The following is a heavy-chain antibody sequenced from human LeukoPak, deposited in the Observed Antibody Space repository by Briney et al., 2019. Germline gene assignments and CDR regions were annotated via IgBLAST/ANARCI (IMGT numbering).Heavy chain of an antibody. D-gene: IGHD5-24*01. CDR1: GGSFSSSSYY. V-gene: IGHV4-39*01. J-gene: IGHJ3*02. Sequence: PSETLSLTCTVSGGSFSSSSYYWGWIRQPPGKGLEWIGSMYYSGSTYYNASLRSRVTISVDTSKNQFSPKLSSVTAADTAVYYCARHFDRDGYKSNAFDIWGQGTMVTVSS. CDR3: ARHFDRDGYKSNAFDI. CDR2: MYYSGST.